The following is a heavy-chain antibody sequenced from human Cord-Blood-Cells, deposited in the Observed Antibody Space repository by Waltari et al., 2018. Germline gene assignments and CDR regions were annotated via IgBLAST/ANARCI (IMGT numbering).Heavy chain of an antibody. CDR3: ARDLGYSNYYYYYYMDV. D-gene: IGHD4-4*01. V-gene: IGHV1-69*09. CDR1: GGTFSSYA. CDR2: IIPILGKT. Sequence: QVQLVQSGAEVKKPGSSVKVSCKASGGTFSSYAISWVRQAPGQGLEWMGRIIPILGKTNYAQKFQGRVTITADKSTSTAYMELSSLRSEDTAVYYCARDLGYSNYYYYYYMDVWDKGTTVTVSS. J-gene: IGHJ6*03.